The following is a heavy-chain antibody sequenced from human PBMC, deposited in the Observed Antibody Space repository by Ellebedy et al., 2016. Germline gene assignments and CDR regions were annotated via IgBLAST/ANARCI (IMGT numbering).Heavy chain of an antibody. CDR1: GVSISSGGYY. D-gene: IGHD3-22*01. CDR3: ARDPVTAYYDSSGAVSVDV. V-gene: IGHV4-31*03. CDR2: IDHTGST. Sequence: SETLSLXXTVSGVSISSGGYYWNWIRQFPGKGLEWIGYIDHTGSTSYNPSLKSRVTILVDTPKNQFSLKLSSVTAADTAVYYCARDPVTAYYDSSGAVSVDVWGQGTTVTVSS. J-gene: IGHJ6*02.